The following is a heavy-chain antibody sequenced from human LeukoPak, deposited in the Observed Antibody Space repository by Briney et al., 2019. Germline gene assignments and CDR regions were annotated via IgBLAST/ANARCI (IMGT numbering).Heavy chain of an antibody. CDR1: GGSFSGYY. CDR2: INHSGST. D-gene: IGHD2-15*01. V-gene: IGHV4-34*01. J-gene: IGHJ5*02. Sequence: SETLSLTCAVYGGSFSGYYWSWIRQPPGKGLEWIGEINHSGSTNYNPSLKSRVTISVDTSKNQFSLKLSSVTAADTAVYYCARALRCCSGGSCCKRGMDPWGQGTLVTVSS. CDR3: ARALRCCSGGSCCKRGMDP.